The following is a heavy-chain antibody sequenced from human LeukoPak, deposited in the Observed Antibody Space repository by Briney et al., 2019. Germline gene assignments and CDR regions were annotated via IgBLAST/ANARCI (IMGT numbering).Heavy chain of an antibody. V-gene: IGHV4-34*01. Sequence: SETLSLTCAVYGGSFSGYYWSWIRQPPGKGLEWIGEINHSGSTNYNPSLKSRVTISVDTSKNQFSLKLSSVTAADTAVYYCARGITMVRGVIHNWFDSWGQGTLVTVSS. J-gene: IGHJ5*01. CDR2: INHSGST. CDR1: GGSFSGYY. D-gene: IGHD3-10*01. CDR3: ARGITMVRGVIHNWFDS.